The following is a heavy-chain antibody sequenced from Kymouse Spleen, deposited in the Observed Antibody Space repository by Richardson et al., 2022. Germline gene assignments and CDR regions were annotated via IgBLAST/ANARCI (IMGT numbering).Heavy chain of an antibody. V-gene: IGHV4-4*02. D-gene: IGHD3-22*01. J-gene: IGHJ4*02. CDR2: IYHSGST. CDR3: ARERGYDYYDSSGYFDY. Sequence: QVQLQESGPGLVKPSGTLSLTCAVSGGSISSSNWWSWVRQPPGKGLEWIGEIYHSGSTNYNPSLKSRVTISVDKSKNQFSLKLSSVTAADTAVYYCARERGYDYYDSSGYFDYWGQGTLVTVSS. CDR1: GGSISSSNW.